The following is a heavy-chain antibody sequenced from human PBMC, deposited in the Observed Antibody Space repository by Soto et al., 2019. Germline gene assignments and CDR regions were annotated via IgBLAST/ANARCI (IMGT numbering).Heavy chain of an antibody. Sequence: QVQLVESGGGVVQPGRSLRLSCAASGFTFSSYAMHWVRQAPGKGLEWVAVISYDGSNKYYADSVKGRFTISRDNSKNTLYLQMNSLRAEDTAVYYCARPPKGAAMVTWFSDYWGQGTLVTVSS. J-gene: IGHJ4*02. CDR2: ISYDGSNK. CDR1: GFTFSSYA. CDR3: ARPPKGAAMVTWFSDY. D-gene: IGHD5-18*01. V-gene: IGHV3-30-3*01.